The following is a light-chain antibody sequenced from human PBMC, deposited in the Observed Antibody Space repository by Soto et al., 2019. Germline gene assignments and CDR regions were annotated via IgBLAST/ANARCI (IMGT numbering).Light chain of an antibody. CDR1: QSVSNNY. CDR2: GAS. V-gene: IGKV3-20*01. J-gene: IGKJ1*01. CDR3: QQYGSSGT. Sequence: EIVLTQSLGTVSLSPGERATLSYRASQSVSNNYLAWYQQKPGQAPRLLIYGASNRATGIPDRFSGSGSGTDFTLTISRLEPEDFAVYYCQQYGSSGTFGQGTKVDIK.